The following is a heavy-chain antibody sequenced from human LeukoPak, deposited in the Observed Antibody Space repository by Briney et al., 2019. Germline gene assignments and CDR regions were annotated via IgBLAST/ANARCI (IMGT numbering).Heavy chain of an antibody. Sequence: SQTLSLTCTVSGGSISSGSYYWSWIRQPAGKGLEWIGRIYTSGSTNYNPSLKSRVTISVDTSKNQFSLKLSSVTAADTAVYYCASGVAYSSSTPFDYWGQGTLVTVSS. D-gene: IGHD6-6*01. J-gene: IGHJ4*02. CDR3: ASGVAYSSSTPFDY. CDR1: GGSISSGSYY. V-gene: IGHV4-61*02. CDR2: IYTSGST.